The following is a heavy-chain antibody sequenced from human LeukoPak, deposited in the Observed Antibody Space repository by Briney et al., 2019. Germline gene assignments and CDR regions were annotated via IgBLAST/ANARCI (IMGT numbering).Heavy chain of an antibody. CDR3: ATIGHPAYYYDSSGYDY. CDR2: ISSSSSYI. V-gene: IGHV3-21*01. CDR1: GFTFSSYS. J-gene: IGHJ4*02. Sequence: TGGSLRLSCAASGFTFSSYSMNWVRQAPGKGLEWVSSISSSSSYIYYADSVKGRFTISRGNAKNSLYLQMNSLRAEDTAVYYCATIGHPAYYYDSSGYDYWGQGTLVTVSS. D-gene: IGHD3-22*01.